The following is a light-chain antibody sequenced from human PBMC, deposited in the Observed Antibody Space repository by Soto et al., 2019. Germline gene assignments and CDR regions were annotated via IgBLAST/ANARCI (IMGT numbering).Light chain of an antibody. CDR3: SSYTTSSTDV. CDR2: DVS. CDR1: SSDVGSYNY. J-gene: IGLJ1*01. Sequence: QSALTQPASVSGSPGQSITISCTGTSSDVGSYNYVSWYQQHPGKAPELMIYDVSNRPSGVSNRFSGSKSGNTASLTISGLQAEDEADYYCSSYTTSSTDVLGTGTKLTVL. V-gene: IGLV2-14*01.